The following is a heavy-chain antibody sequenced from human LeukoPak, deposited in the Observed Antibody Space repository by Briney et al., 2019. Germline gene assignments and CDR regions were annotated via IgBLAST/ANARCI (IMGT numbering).Heavy chain of an antibody. Sequence: GGSLRLSCAASGFTFSSYAMHWVRQAPGKGLEWVAVISYDGSNKYYADSVKGRFTISRDNAKNSLYLQMNSLRAEDTAVYYCARDSVTMVRGVKSPPDAFDIWGQGTMVTVSS. V-gene: IGHV3-30-3*01. J-gene: IGHJ3*02. CDR1: GFTFSSYA. D-gene: IGHD3-10*01. CDR2: ISYDGSNK. CDR3: ARDSVTMVRGVKSPPDAFDI.